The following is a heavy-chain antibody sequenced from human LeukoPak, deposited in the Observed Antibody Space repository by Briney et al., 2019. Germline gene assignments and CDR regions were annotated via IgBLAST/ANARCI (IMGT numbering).Heavy chain of an antibody. CDR3: TRDRASTWVPFGIIHHYYSMDV. Sequence: GGSLRLSCAASGFTFHDHAMHWVRQAPGKGLEWVSGISWNNNYIGYADSVKGRFTISRDDAANSLFLQMNDLRPEDTAFYYCTRDRASTWVPFGIIHHYYSMDVWGKGTTVTVSS. V-gene: IGHV3-9*01. CDR2: ISWNNNYI. J-gene: IGHJ6*03. D-gene: IGHD6-13*01. CDR1: GFTFHDHA.